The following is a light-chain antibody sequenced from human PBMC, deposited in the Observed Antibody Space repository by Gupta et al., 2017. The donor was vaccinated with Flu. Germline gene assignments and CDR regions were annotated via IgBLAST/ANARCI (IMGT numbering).Light chain of an antibody. J-gene: IGKJ2*01. CDR2: MAS. Sequence: DIQMTQSPSTLSASIGDRVTITCRASQTVSYWLAWYQQKPGKAPKLLIYMASKSQSGVPSRFSATGSGTEFTLTINDLQPDDSASYYCQQYNRHPFTFGLGTRLEI. CDR1: QTVSYW. V-gene: IGKV1-5*03. CDR3: QQYNRHPFT.